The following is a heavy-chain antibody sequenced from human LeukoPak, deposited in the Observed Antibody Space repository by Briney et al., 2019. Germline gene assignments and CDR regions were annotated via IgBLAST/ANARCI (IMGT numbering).Heavy chain of an antibody. V-gene: IGHV1-2*04. Sequence: ASVKVSCKASGYTFTGYYMHWVRQAPGQGLEWMGWINPNSGGTNYAQKFQGWVTMTRDTSISTAYMELSRLRSDDTAVYYCARAQKTSSWFTYYYGMGVWGKGTTVTVSS. CDR1: GYTFTGYY. J-gene: IGHJ6*04. D-gene: IGHD6-13*01. CDR2: INPNSGGT. CDR3: ARAQKTSSWFTYYYGMGV.